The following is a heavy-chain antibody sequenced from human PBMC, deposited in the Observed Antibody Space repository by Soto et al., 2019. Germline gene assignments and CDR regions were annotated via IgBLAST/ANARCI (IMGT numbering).Heavy chain of an antibody. CDR1: GFSLSNARMG. D-gene: IGHD5-18*01. CDR3: ARSRGYSYGSSYWYFDL. V-gene: IGHV2-26*01. J-gene: IGHJ2*01. Sequence: QVTLKESGPVLVKPTETLTLTCTVSGFSLSNARMGVSWIRQPPGKALEWLAHIFSNDEKSYSTSLKSRLTISKDTSKSQVVLTMTNMDPVDTATYYCARSRGYSYGSSYWYFDLWGRGTLVTVSS. CDR2: IFSNDEK.